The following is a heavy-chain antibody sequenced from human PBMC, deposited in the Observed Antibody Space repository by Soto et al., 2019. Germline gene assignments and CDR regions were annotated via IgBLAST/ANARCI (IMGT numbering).Heavy chain of an antibody. D-gene: IGHD2-15*01. Sequence: QVQLVQSGAEVKKPGASVKVSCKASGYTFTGYYMHWVRQAPGQGLEWMGWINPNSGGTNYAQKFQGWVTMTRDTSISTAYMELSRLRSDDTAVYYCAILGGERGYCSGGSCPFDYWVQGTLVTVSS. CDR3: AILGGERGYCSGGSCPFDY. CDR1: GYTFTGYY. V-gene: IGHV1-2*04. CDR2: INPNSGGT. J-gene: IGHJ4*02.